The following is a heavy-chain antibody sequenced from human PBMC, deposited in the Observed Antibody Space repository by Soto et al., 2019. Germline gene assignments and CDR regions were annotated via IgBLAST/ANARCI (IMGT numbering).Heavy chain of an antibody. Sequence: PGGSLSLSCAASGFTFSGHWMHWVRQVPGKGLEWASRINTDGGTAAYADSVKGRFTISRDNAKNTLYLQTNALRAEDTAVYYCAREAGYCSRTSCYRRAFDTWGQGTTVTVSS. J-gene: IGHJ3*02. D-gene: IGHD2-2*01. V-gene: IGHV3-74*03. CDR2: INTDGGTA. CDR3: AREAGYCSRTSCYRRAFDT. CDR1: GFTFSGHW.